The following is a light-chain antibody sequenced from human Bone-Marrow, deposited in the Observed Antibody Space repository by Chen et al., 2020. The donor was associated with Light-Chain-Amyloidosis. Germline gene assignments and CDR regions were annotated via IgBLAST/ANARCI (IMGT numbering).Light chain of an antibody. CDR3: AAWDGSLSGYV. CDR2: SHN. CDR1: SSNLGSDYD. Sequence: QSVLTQPPSVSGAPGQRITISCTGSSSNLGSDYDVNWYQHRPGTAPKLLVYSHNNRPSGVPVRFSGSKSGTSASLAIDGLQAEDDGDYYCAAWDGSLSGYVFGTGTKVIVL. J-gene: IGLJ1*01. V-gene: IGLV1-40*01.